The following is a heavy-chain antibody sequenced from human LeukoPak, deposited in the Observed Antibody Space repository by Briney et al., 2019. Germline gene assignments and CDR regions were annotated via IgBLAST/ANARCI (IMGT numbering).Heavy chain of an antibody. CDR3: ARDRGWKSADIVVVVPAHDGFDI. V-gene: IGHV3-21*01. D-gene: IGHD2-15*01. CDR1: GFTLSSYS. Sequence: PGGSLRLSCAASGFTLSSYSMNWVRQAPGKGLEWVSYISSSSTYTYYADSLKGRFTISRDNAKNSLYLQMNSLRAEDTAVYYCARDRGWKSADIVVVVPAHDGFDIWGQGTMVTVSS. CDR2: ISSSSTYT. J-gene: IGHJ3*02.